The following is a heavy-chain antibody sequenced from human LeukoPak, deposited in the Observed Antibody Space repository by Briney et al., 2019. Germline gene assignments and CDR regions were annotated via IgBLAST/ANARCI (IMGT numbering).Heavy chain of an antibody. J-gene: IGHJ4*02. Sequence: GESLKISCKASGYTFTSQWIGWVRQVSGKGLEWGGLIHPGASDIRYSPSFEGRVTLSVDKSISTLYLQWASLQASDTAMYYCARRGGGTDFWGQGTLVTVSS. D-gene: IGHD2-15*01. V-gene: IGHV5-51*01. CDR2: IHPGASDI. CDR3: ARRGGGTDF. CDR1: GYTFTSQW.